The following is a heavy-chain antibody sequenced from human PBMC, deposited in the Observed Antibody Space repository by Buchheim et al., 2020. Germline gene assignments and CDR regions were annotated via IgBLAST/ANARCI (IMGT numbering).Heavy chain of an antibody. J-gene: IGHJ4*02. V-gene: IGHV4-30-2*01. D-gene: IGHD3-3*01. CDR3: ARALFGVVNY. Sequence: QLQLQESGSGLVKPSQTLSLTCAVSGGSISSGGYSWSWLRQPPGKGLEWIGYTYHSGSTYYNPSLKSRVTISVDRSKNQFSLKLSSVTAADTAVYYCARALFGVVNYGGQGTL. CDR1: GGSISSGGYS. CDR2: TYHSGST.